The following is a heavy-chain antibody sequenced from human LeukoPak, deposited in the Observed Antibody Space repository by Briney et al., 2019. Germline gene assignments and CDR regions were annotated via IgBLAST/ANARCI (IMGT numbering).Heavy chain of an antibody. V-gene: IGHV4-30-2*01. Sequence: SQTLSLTCTVSGGSISSGGYYWSWIRQPPGKGLEWIGYIYHSGSTYYNPSLKSRVTISVDRSKNQFSLKLSSVTAADTAVYYCARVGTRVPAAIRVDAFDIWGQGTMVTVSS. J-gene: IGHJ3*02. CDR2: IYHSGST. CDR1: GGSISSGGYY. D-gene: IGHD2-2*02. CDR3: ARVGTRVPAAIRVDAFDI.